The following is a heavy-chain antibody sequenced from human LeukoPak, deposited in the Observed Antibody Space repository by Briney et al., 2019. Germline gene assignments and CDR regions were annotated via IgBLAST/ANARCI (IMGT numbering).Heavy chain of an antibody. J-gene: IGHJ6*04. CDR1: GFNFGSYG. V-gene: IGHV3-30*02. CDR3: AELGITMIGGV. CDR2: IKYDGSRK. Sequence: GGSLRLSCGASGFNFGSYGMYWVRQAPGKGLESLTFIKYDGSRKSYADSVKGRFTISRDNAKNSLYLHMNSLRVEDTAVYYCAELGITMIGGVWGKGTTVTISS. D-gene: IGHD3-10*02.